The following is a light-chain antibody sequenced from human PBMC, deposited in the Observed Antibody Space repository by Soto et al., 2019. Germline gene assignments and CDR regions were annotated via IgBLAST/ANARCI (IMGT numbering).Light chain of an antibody. Sequence: QSALTQPPSASGSPGQSVTISCTGTSSDVGSYNYVSWYQQHPGKAPKLMIYEVSKRPSGVPDRFSGSKSGNTASLTVSGLQAEDEADYYCSSYARSNNWNFGTGTKLTVL. CDR2: EVS. V-gene: IGLV2-8*01. CDR1: SSDVGSYNY. CDR3: SSYARSNNWN. J-gene: IGLJ1*01.